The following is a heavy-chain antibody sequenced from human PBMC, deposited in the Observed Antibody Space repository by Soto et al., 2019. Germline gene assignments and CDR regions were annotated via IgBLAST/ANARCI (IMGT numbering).Heavy chain of an antibody. V-gene: IGHV3-23*01. CDR3: AKARGSSTPAPGSY. CDR2: VSGSGDST. D-gene: IGHD3-16*01. J-gene: IGHJ4*02. CDR1: GFTFGSYA. Sequence: GGSLRLSCAASGFTFGSYAMSWVRQAPGRGLEWVSAVSGSGDSTYYADSVKGRFTISRDNSKNTLYLQMNSLGAEDTAVYYCAKARGSSTPAPGSYWGQGSLVTVSS.